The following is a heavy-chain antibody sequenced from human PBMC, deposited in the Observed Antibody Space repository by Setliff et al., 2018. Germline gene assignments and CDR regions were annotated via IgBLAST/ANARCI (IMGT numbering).Heavy chain of an antibody. V-gene: IGHV4-4*02. D-gene: IGHD3-10*01. CDR2: IYHSGST. CDR3: ARFRRGVALGWLDP. Sequence: SETLSLTCAVSGGSISSSNWWSWVRQPPGKGLEWIGEIYHSGSTNYNPSLKGRVTISVDKSKNQFSLKLSSVTAADTAVYYCARFRRGVALGWLDPWGQGTLVTVSS. CDR1: GGSISSSNW. J-gene: IGHJ5*02.